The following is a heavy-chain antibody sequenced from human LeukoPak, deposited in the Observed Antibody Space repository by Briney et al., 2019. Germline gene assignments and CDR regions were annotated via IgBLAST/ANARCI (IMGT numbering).Heavy chain of an antibody. D-gene: IGHD6-13*01. Sequence: SQTLSLTCAFTGDSHSSNSAAWHWLRQSPSRGLEWLGRTYYRYKWYNDYAVSVKSRITINPDTSKNQFSLQLNSVTPEDTAVYYCATSSSSWYFRFDHWGQGTLVTVSS. CDR1: GDSHSSNSAA. V-gene: IGHV6-1*01. CDR2: TYYRYKWYN. CDR3: ATSSSSWYFRFDH. J-gene: IGHJ5*02.